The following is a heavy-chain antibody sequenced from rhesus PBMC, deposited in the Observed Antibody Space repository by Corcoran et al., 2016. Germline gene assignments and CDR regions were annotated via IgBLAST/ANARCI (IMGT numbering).Heavy chain of an antibody. V-gene: IGHV4-173*01. Sequence: QLQLQESGPGLVKPSETLSLTCAVSGGSISSNYWSWIRQPPGKGLEWIGRISGSGGSTDYNPSLTSRVTIATDTSKNQFSLKLSSVTAADTAVYYCARQYSGYPEAYDYWGQGVLVTVSS. CDR2: ISGSGGST. J-gene: IGHJ4*01. CDR1: GGSISSNY. D-gene: IGHD5-24*01. CDR3: ARQYSGYPEAYDY.